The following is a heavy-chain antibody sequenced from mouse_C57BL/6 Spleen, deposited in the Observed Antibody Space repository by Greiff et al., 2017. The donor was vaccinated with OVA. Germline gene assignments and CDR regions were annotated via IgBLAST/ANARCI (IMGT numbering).Heavy chain of an antibody. Sequence: VQLQQSGAELVRPGASVTLSCKASGYTFTDYEMHWVKQTPVHGLEWIGAIDPETGGTAYNPKFKGKAILTADTSSSTAYMEPRSLTSEDSAVNYCPGGYHFDYWGQGTTLTVSS. CDR1: GYTFTDYE. CDR2: IDPETGGT. CDR3: PGGYHFDY. D-gene: IGHD2-2*01. V-gene: IGHV1-15*01. J-gene: IGHJ2*01.